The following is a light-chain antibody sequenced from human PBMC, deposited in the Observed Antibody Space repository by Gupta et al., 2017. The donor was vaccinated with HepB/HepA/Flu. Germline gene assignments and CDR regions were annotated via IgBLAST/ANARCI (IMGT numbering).Light chain of an antibody. Sequence: HSVLPQSTSISGTPGQRVTISCSGSSSNVGSNNVNWYQQLPGTAPKLLIYYNDERPSGVPDRISGSKSGTSASRAISGLQSEDEADYYCAAWDTSLNAVVFGGGTKLTVL. CDR2: YND. V-gene: IGLV1-44*01. J-gene: IGLJ2*01. CDR1: SSNVGSNN. CDR3: AAWDTSLNAVV.